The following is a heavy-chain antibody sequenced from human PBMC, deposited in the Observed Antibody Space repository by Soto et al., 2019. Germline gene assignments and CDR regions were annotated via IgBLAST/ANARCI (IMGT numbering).Heavy chain of an antibody. CDR2: IIPIFGTA. D-gene: IGHD5-12*01. V-gene: IGHV1-69*01. CDR1: GVTFSSYA. J-gene: IGHJ2*01. CDR3: ARVHAAGGWSPLYFYL. Sequence: QVQLVQSGAEVKKPGSSVKVSCKASGVTFSSYAISWVRQAPGQGLGWLGGIIPIFGTANYAQKFQGRVTITADESTSTAYLDLSSLRPEDTDVYCCARVHAAGGWSPLYFYLGGRGPLVTGSS.